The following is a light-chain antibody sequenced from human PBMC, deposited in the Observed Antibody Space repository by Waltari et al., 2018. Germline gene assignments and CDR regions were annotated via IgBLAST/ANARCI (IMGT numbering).Light chain of an antibody. V-gene: IGKV1-12*01. CDR2: STS. CDR1: QGLSGW. Sequence: DIQMTQSPSSVSASVGDRVTVTCRASQGLSGWLAWYQQKPGKAPKLLIFSTSRLQSGVPSRFSGSGSGADFTLTISNLQPEDIATYYCQQAYRFPLTFGGGPRWRSN. CDR3: QQAYRFPLT. J-gene: IGKJ4*01.